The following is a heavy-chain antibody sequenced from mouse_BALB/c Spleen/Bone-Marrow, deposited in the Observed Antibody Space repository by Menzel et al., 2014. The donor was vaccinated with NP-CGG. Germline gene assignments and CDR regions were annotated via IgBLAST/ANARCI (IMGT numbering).Heavy chain of an antibody. Sequence: VMLVESGPGLVAPSQSLSITCTVSGFSLTNYGVHWVRQPPGKGLEWLGVIWAGGSTNYNSALMSRLSISKDNSKSXVFLKKFSLHNHVTALYYRARESPPAAGAIDYWGQGAPLTVS. V-gene: IGHV2-9*02. CDR2: IWAGGST. CDR3: ARESPPAAGAIDY. CDR1: GFSLTNYG. J-gene: IGHJ4*01.